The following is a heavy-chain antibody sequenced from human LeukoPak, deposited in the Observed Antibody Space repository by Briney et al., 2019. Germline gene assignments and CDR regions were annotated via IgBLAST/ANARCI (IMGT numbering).Heavy chain of an antibody. CDR1: GGSIRSGTDY. Sequence: SETLSLTCSVSGGSIRSGTDYWSWVRQPAGKGLEWIGRIYMSGGTDYNPSFKSRVTMSVDTSKNQLSLKLRSVTAADTAVYYCARVVWGGDYHYSMDVWGKGTTVIVSS. D-gene: IGHD7-27*01. V-gene: IGHV4-61*02. CDR3: ARVVWGGDYHYSMDV. CDR2: IYMSGGT. J-gene: IGHJ6*03.